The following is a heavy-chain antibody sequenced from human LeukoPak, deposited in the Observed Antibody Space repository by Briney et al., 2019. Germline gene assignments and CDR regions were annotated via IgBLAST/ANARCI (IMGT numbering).Heavy chain of an antibody. D-gene: IGHD6-19*01. V-gene: IGHV3-53*01. CDR3: TKLKGWYGDGYFDS. J-gene: IGHJ4*02. CDR2: IYSGGTT. Sequence: GGSLRLSCAASGFSLSSKYMSWVRQPAGRGLEWVSVIYSGGTTFYADSVKGRFTISRDNSKNTLYLQMNSLRPDDTAVYYCTKLKGWYGDGYFDSWGPGTLVTVSS. CDR1: GFSLSSKY.